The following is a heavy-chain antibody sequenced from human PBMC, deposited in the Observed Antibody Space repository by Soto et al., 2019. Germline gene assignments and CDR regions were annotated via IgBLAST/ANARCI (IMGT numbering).Heavy chain of an antibody. V-gene: IGHV3-23*01. CDR1: GFTFSSYA. Sequence: EEQLLESGGDLVQPGGSLKLSCAASGFTFSSYAMNWVRQAPGKGLEWVSSINGNGRKTSYADSVRGRFTISRDNSKKTLFLHVNSLRAEDTAVYYCVKDLNFDFWTGYRYYAMEIWGQGTTFTVS. J-gene: IGHJ6*02. CDR2: INGNGRKT. D-gene: IGHD3-3*01. CDR3: VKDLNFDFWTGYRYYAMEI.